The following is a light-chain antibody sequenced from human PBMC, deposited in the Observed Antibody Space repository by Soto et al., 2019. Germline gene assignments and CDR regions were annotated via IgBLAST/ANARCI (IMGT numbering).Light chain of an antibody. Sequence: DIQMTQSPVSLSASVGDRVTITCRASQTISRNLNWYQQKPGKAPKLLIFAASSLQSGVPLRFSGSGSGTDFTLTISSLQPKDFATYYCQQSYDTPLTFGGGTKVEIK. CDR2: AAS. V-gene: IGKV1-39*01. J-gene: IGKJ4*01. CDR1: QTISRN. CDR3: QQSYDTPLT.